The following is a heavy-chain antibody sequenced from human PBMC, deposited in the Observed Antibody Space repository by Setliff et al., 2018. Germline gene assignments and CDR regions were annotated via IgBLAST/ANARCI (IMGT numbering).Heavy chain of an antibody. V-gene: IGHV1-18*01. D-gene: IGHD2-15*01. Sequence: ASVKVSCKASGYTFTDYGVSWVRQAPGQGLEWVGWISPHNGNTYYAPKLEGRVTMTTDISSTTAYLELSSLRSADTAIYFCSRLVRFCTRIVCQRLSGDDFWGQGTLVTVSS. CDR2: ISPHNGNT. CDR3: SRLVRFCTRIVCQRLSGDDF. J-gene: IGHJ4*02. CDR1: GYTFTDYG.